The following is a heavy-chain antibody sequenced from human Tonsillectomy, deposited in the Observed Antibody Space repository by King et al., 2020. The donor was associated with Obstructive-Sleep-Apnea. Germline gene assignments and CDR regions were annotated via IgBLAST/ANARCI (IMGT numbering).Heavy chain of an antibody. Sequence: VQLVDSGGGLVQPGGSLRLSCAASGFTFSDYSMSWVRQAPGRGLEWISYISMTGSTKFYVDSVKGRFTISRDNAKNSLYLQMNGLRDEDTAVYYCARDSGGGLGYWGQGTLVTVSS. V-gene: IGHV3-48*02. CDR2: ISMTGSTK. D-gene: IGHD3-16*01. CDR1: GFTFSDYS. J-gene: IGHJ4*02. CDR3: ARDSGGGLGY.